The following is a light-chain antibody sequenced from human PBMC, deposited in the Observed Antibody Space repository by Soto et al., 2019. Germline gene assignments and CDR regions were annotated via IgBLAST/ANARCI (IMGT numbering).Light chain of an antibody. Sequence: DIQMTQSPSAMSASVGDRVTITCRASQGVRTYLAWLQQKPGKVPKRLIFSASSLQSGVPSRFSGNGSGTEFTLTISSLQPEDFATYYCLQSYKYPWTFGQGTKVEIK. V-gene: IGKV1-17*03. CDR2: SAS. J-gene: IGKJ1*01. CDR3: LQSYKYPWT. CDR1: QGVRTY.